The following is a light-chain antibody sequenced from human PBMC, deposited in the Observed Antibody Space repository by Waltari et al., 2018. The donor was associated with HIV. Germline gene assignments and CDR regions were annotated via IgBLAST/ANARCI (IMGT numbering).Light chain of an antibody. CDR3: SSFAGSNNLMV. CDR1: TTDVAGNNH. V-gene: IGLV2-8*02. J-gene: IGLJ2*01. CDR2: QVN. Sequence: QSALTQPPPAPRSPGQPVTIPRPGTTTDVAGNNHVSRYQQHPGKAPKLIIYQVNKRPSGVPDRFSGTKSGNRASLTVSGLQAEDAADYYCSSFAGSNNLMVFGGGTKLTVL.